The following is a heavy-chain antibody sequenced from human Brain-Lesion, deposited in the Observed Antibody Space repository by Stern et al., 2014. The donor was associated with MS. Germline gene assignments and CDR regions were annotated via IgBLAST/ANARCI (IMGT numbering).Heavy chain of an antibody. Sequence: EVQLVESGGDLVQPGRSLRLSCAAFGFTFDDYALHWVRQAPGKGLVWVPGISWNSGTIGYADSVKGRFTTSRDNAYSSLYLQMNSLRPEDTALYYCARDITGSSAYFAYWGQGTLVTVSS. CDR2: ISWNSGTI. CDR3: ARDITGSSAYFAY. J-gene: IGHJ4*02. D-gene: IGHD1-14*01. V-gene: IGHV3-9*01. CDR1: GFTFDDYA.